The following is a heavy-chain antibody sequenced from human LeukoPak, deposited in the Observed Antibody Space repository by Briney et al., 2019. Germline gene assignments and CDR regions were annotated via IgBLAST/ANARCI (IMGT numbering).Heavy chain of an antibody. CDR3: ARETSQKGAHYMDV. CDR1: GDSISSGSYY. J-gene: IGHJ6*03. Sequence: SQTLSLTCTVSGDSISSGSYYWNWIRQPAGKGLEWIGRVYMNRNINYNPSLKSRVTISADTSKNQFSLQLTSVTAADTAVYYCARETSQKGAHYMDVWGKGTTVTISS. CDR2: VYMNRNI. D-gene: IGHD3-16*01. V-gene: IGHV4-61*02.